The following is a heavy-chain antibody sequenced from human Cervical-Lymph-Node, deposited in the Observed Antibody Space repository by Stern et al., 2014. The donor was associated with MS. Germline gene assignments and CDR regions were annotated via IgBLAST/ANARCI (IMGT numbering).Heavy chain of an antibody. Sequence: QVQLQESGPGLVKPSQTLSLTCSVSGGSITSGYFWSWIRQHPGEGLEWIAYIHYSGITQYNPSLDSRVTISVDTSKNQFSLKLRSVTAADTAVYYCARDPPPGPTPWGQGTLVTVSS. CDR2: IHYSGIT. D-gene: IGHD1-1*01. J-gene: IGHJ5*02. CDR3: ARDPPPGPTP. CDR1: GGSITSGYF. V-gene: IGHV4-31*03.